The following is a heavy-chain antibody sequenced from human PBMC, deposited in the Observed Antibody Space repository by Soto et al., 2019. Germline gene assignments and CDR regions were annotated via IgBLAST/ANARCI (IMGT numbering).Heavy chain of an antibody. J-gene: IGHJ4*02. CDR3: ARDDVSMVTTFLDY. V-gene: IGHV3-30*03. Sequence: GGSLRLSCAVSGLTSRTFLAYDMHWVRQAPGKGLEWVAVISHDGNNKYYSESVKGRLTISRDNSKKTLYLEMSSLRVEDTAVYYCARDDVSMVTTFLDYWGLGTLVTVSS. D-gene: IGHD2-21*02. CDR1: GLTSRTFLAYD. CDR2: ISHDGNNK.